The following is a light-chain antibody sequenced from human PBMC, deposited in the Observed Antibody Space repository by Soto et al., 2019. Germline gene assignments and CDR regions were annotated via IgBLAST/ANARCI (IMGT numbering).Light chain of an antibody. CDR1: SSDVGGYNY. CDR3: SSFTTSGTPKAVV. Sequence: QSALTQPASVSGSPGQSITISCTGTSSDVGGYNYVSWYQQRPGKAPKLMIFDVFNRPSRVSNRLSASKSGNTASLTISGLQAEDEADYYCSSFTTSGTPKAVVFGGGTKLTVL. J-gene: IGLJ2*01. CDR2: DVF. V-gene: IGLV2-14*01.